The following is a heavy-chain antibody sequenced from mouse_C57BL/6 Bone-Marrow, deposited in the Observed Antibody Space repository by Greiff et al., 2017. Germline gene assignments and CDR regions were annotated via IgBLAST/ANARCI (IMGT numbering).Heavy chain of an antibody. CDR3: AAIYYYGNSSYYYAMDD. CDR1: GYTFTSYW. J-gene: IGHJ4*01. D-gene: IGHD1-1*01. V-gene: IGHV1-69*01. CDR2: LDPSDSNT. Sequence: VKLQQPGAELVMPGASVKLSCKASGYTFTSYWMHWVTQRPGQGLEWIGELDPSDSNTNYNQKFKGKSTLTVDTSSSTAYMQLSSLTSEDSAVYYCAAIYYYGNSSYYYAMDDWGQGTSVTVSS.